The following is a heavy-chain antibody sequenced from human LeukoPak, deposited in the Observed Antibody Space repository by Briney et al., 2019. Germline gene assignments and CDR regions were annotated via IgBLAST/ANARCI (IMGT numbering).Heavy chain of an antibody. J-gene: IGHJ3*02. V-gene: IGHV3-21*01. Sequence: PGGSLRLSCAASGFTFSSYSMNWVRQAPGKGLEWVSSISSSSSYIYYADSVKGRFTISRDNAKNSLYLQMNSLRAEDTAVYYCARVTPLRGYCSSTSCYTDAFDIWGQGTMVTVSS. D-gene: IGHD2-2*02. CDR2: ISSSSSYI. CDR1: GFTFSSYS. CDR3: ARVTPLRGYCSSTSCYTDAFDI.